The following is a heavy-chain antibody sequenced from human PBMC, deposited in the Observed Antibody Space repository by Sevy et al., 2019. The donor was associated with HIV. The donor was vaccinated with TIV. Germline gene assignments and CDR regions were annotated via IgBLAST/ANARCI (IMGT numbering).Heavy chain of an antibody. D-gene: IGHD3-3*01. CDR3: TRVRFLEWRFYYYYGMDV. CDR1: GFTFGDYA. CDR2: IRSKAYGGTT. J-gene: IGHJ6*02. V-gene: IGHV3-49*04. Sequence: GGSLRLSCTASGFTFGDYAMSWVRQAPGKGLEWVGFIRSKAYGGTTEYAASVKGRFTISRDDSKSIAYLQMNSLKTEDTAVYYCTRVRFLEWRFYYYYGMDVWGQGTTVTVSS.